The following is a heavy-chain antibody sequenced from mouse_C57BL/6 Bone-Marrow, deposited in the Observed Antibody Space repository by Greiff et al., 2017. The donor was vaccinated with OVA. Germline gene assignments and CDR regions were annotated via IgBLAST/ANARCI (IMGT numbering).Heavy chain of an antibody. CDR3: ARHIYYGSFDY. V-gene: IGHV5-12*01. D-gene: IGHD2-2*01. Sequence: EVHLVESGGGLVQPGGSLKLSCAASGFTFSDYYMYWVRQTPEKRLEWVAYISNGGGSTYYPDTVKGRFTISRDNAKNTLYLQMSRLKSEDTAMYYCARHIYYGSFDYWGQGTTLTVSS. J-gene: IGHJ2*01. CDR1: GFTFSDYY. CDR2: ISNGGGST.